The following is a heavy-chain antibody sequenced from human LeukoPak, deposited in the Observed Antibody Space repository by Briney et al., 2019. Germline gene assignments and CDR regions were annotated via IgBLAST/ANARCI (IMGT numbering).Heavy chain of an antibody. V-gene: IGHV3-21*01. CDR1: GFTFSSYS. D-gene: IGHD2-2*01. J-gene: IGHJ6*02. CDR3: AKDRGCSSTSCFYYYYYGMDV. CDR2: ISSSSYI. Sequence: GGSLRLSCAASGFTFSSYSMNWVRQAPGKGLEWVSSISSSSYIYYADSVKGRFTISRDNAKNSLYLQMNSLRAEDTAVYYCAKDRGCSSTSCFYYYYYGMDVWGQGTTVTVSS.